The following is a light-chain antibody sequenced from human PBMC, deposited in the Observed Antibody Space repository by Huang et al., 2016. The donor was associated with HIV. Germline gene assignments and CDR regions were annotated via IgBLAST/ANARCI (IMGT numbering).Light chain of an antibody. V-gene: IGKV2-40*01. CDR1: QSLLHNDDGNTY. CDR2: TLS. Sequence: DIVMTQTPLSLPVTPGEPASISCNASQSLLHNDDGNTYLDWYLQKPGQSPHLLIYTLSCLASGVPDRFSGNGSGTHFTLKISRVEAEDIGVYYCMQRLEFPYTFGQGTKLQIK. J-gene: IGKJ2*01. CDR3: MQRLEFPYT.